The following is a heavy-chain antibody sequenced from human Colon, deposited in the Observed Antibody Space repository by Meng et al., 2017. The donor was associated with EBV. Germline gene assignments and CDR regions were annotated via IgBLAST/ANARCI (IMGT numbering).Heavy chain of an antibody. CDR1: GGSFSGYY. CDR2: INHSGST. Sequence: QVQLQQWGAGLLKPSENLSLTCAVYGGSFSGYYWTWIRRPPGKGLEWIGEINHSGSTNYNPSLKSRVTISVDTSKNQFSLKLSSVTAADTAVYYCARGLAWFRELLSINWFDPWGQGTLVTVSS. D-gene: IGHD3-10*01. V-gene: IGHV4-34*02. J-gene: IGHJ5*02. CDR3: ARGLAWFRELLSINWFDP.